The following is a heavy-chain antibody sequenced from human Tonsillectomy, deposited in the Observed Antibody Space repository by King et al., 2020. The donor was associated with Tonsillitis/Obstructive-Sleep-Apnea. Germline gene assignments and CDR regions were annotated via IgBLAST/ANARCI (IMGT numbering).Heavy chain of an antibody. Sequence: QLQESGPGLVKPSETLSLTCTVSGGSITSSSYYWDWVRQPPGKGQEWIGGIYYTGRTYYTPSLKSRVTMSVDTSKNQFSLKLSSVTAADTAVYYCVRQGGSGWYYFAYWGQGTLVTVSS. V-gene: IGHV4-39*01. CDR1: GGSITSSSYY. CDR3: VRQGGSGWYYFAY. CDR2: IYYTGRT. D-gene: IGHD6-19*01. J-gene: IGHJ4*02.